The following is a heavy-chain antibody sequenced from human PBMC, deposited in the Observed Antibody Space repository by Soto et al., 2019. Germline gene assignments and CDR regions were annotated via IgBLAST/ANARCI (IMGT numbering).Heavy chain of an antibody. D-gene: IGHD2-8*01. CDR3: AKGQNGGTDRFYFDY. CDR1: GIPLSSYG. J-gene: IGHJ4*02. CDR2: ISARGGST. Sequence: GGSLSLSWAASGIPLSSYGMSWVLQGPGKGPEWFSGISARGGSTSYADSVKGRFTISRHNSKHTLYLQINSLRADDTAVYHCAKGQNGGTDRFYFDYWGQGALVTVSS. V-gene: IGHV3-23*01.